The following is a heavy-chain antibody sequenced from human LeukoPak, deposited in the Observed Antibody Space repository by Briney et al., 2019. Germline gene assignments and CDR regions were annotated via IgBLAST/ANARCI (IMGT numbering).Heavy chain of an antibody. Sequence: GGSLTLSCAASGFTFSSYGMHWVRQAPGKGLEWVAFIRYDGSNKYYADSVKGRFTIYRENSKNTLYLQMNSLRADDTAVYYCAKDQGLVATSSDYFDYWGQGTLVTVSS. CDR1: GFTFSSYG. CDR3: AKDQGLVATSSDYFDY. D-gene: IGHD5-12*01. V-gene: IGHV3-30*02. CDR2: IRYDGSNK. J-gene: IGHJ4*02.